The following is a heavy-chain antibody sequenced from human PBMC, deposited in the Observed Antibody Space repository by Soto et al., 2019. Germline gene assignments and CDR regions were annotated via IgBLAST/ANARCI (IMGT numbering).Heavy chain of an antibody. CDR3: ARDLNPREDYDSSGPFDY. D-gene: IGHD3-22*01. V-gene: IGHV1-69*13. J-gene: IGHJ4*02. CDR1: GGTLSSYA. CDR2: IIPIFGTA. Sequence: SVKVSCKASGGTLSSYAISWVRQAPGQGLEWMGGIIPIFGTANYAQKFQGRVTITADESTSTAYMELSSLRSEDTAVYYCARDLNPREDYDSSGPFDYWGQGTLVTVSS.